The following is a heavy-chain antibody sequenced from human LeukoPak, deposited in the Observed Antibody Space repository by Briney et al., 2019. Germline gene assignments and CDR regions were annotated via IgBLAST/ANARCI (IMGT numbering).Heavy chain of an antibody. CDR2: IIPIFGTA. Sequence: EASVEVSCKASGGTFSSYAISWARQAPGQGLEWMGGIIPIFGTANYAQKFQGRVTITADKSTSTAYMELSSLRSEDTAVYYCAREGRPYYYDSSGYPFDYWGQGTLVTVSS. D-gene: IGHD3-22*01. CDR1: GGTFSSYA. J-gene: IGHJ4*02. V-gene: IGHV1-69*06. CDR3: AREGRPYYYDSSGYPFDY.